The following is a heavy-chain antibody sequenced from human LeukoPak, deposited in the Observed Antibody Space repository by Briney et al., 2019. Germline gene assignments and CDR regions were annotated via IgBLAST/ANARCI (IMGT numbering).Heavy chain of an antibody. CDR2: INPNSGNR. V-gene: IGHV1-8*01. J-gene: IGHJ4*02. D-gene: IGHD2-15*01. Sequence: ASVKVSCKASGYTFTSLDINWVRQAIGQGLEWMGWINPNSGNRGYAQQFQGRVTITRDTSISTVYMELSSLRSEDTAVYYCARVDGSPDYWGQGTLVTVSS. CDR1: GYTFTSLD. CDR3: ARVDGSPDY.